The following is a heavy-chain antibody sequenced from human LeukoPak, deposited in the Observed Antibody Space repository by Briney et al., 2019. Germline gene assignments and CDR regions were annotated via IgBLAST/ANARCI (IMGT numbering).Heavy chain of an antibody. J-gene: IGHJ4*02. D-gene: IGHD3-10*01. CDR2: ISSSGGTI. CDR3: ARDPGKDYYGSGTYLKRFDY. CDR1: GFTFSDYS. Sequence: PGGSLRLSCAASGFTFSDYSMNWVRQAPGKGLEWVSYISSSGGTIYYADSVKGRFTISRDNAKNSLYLQMNTLRDEDTAVYYCARDPGKDYYGSGTYLKRFDYWGQGTLVTVSS. V-gene: IGHV3-48*02.